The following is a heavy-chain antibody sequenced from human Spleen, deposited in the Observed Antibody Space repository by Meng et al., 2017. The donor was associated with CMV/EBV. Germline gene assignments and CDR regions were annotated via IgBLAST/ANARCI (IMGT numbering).Heavy chain of an antibody. J-gene: IGHJ4*02. CDR3: AREQWLVYYFDY. Sequence: GESLKISCVASGFTFDDFAMHWVRQAPGKGLQWVALISSDGSSKDNADSVKGRFTISRDNSKNTLYLQMNSLRAEDTAVYYCAREQWLVYYFDYWGQGTLVTVSS. D-gene: IGHD6-19*01. CDR2: ISSDGSSK. CDR1: GFTFDDFA. V-gene: IGHV3-30-3*01.